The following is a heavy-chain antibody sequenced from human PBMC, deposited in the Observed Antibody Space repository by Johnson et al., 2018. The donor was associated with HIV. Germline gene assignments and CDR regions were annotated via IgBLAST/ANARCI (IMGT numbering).Heavy chain of an antibody. Sequence: QVQLVESGGGVVQPGMSLRLSCAASGFTFSSYGMHWVRQAPGKGLEWVAVIWYDGSNKYYADSVKGRFTISRDNSKNTLYLQMNSLRAEDTAVYYCAKGIAAAASGAFDIWGQGTMVTVSS. CDR2: IWYDGSNK. CDR1: GFTFSSYG. D-gene: IGHD6-13*01. J-gene: IGHJ3*02. CDR3: AKGIAAAASGAFDI. V-gene: IGHV3-33*06.